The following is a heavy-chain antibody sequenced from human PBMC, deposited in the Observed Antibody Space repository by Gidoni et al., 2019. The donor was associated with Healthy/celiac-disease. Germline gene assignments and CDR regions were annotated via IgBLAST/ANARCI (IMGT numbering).Heavy chain of an antibody. CDR3: ARDPDPQRGVAVFDY. V-gene: IGHV3-48*03. J-gene: IGHJ4*02. Sequence: EVQLVESGGGLVQPGGSLRLSCAASGFTCGSYEMNWVRQAPGKGLEWVSYISSSGSTIYYADSVKGRFTISRDNAKNSLYLQMNSLIAEDTAVYYCARDPDPQRGVAVFDYWGQGTLVTVSS. D-gene: IGHD6-19*01. CDR2: ISSSGSTI. CDR1: GFTCGSYE.